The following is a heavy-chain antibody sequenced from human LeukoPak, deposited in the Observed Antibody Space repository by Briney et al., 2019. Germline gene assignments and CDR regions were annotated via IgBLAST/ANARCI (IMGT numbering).Heavy chain of an antibody. CDR1: GGSFSGYY. J-gene: IGHJ6*03. Sequence: PSETLSLTCAVYGGSFSGYYWSCIRQAPGKGLEWIGEISHGGITKYNPSLTSRVTISVDSSKKQLSLSLTSVTAADTAVYYCARGIAVAVDYYYYYMDVWGKGTTVTVSS. D-gene: IGHD6-19*01. CDR2: ISHGGIT. V-gene: IGHV4-34*01. CDR3: ARGIAVAVDYYYYYMDV.